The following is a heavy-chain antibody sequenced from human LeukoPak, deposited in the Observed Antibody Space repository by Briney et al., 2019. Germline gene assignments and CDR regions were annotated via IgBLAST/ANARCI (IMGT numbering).Heavy chain of an antibody. Sequence: GGSLRLSCAGSGFTFNNYGMHWVRQAPGKGLEWVAVISYDGNYKYYADSVKGRFTISRDNSKNMLYLQMDSLRAEDTAVYYCARSSSGSHWYGLDVWGQGSTVTVSS. CDR1: GFTFNNYG. D-gene: IGHD2-8*02. CDR2: ISYDGNYK. CDR3: ARSSSGSHWYGLDV. J-gene: IGHJ6*02. V-gene: IGHV3-30*03.